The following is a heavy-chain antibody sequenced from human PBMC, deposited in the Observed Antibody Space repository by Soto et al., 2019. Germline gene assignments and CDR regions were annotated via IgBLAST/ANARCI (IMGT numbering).Heavy chain of an antibody. D-gene: IGHD6-13*01. CDR3: ARSKYTTTWSRGLDY. V-gene: IGHV1-18*01. J-gene: IGHJ4*02. CDR2: ISADTGDT. CDR1: GYTFTNYD. Sequence: GPVKVSCKASGYTFTNYDTNWVRQAPGQGLEWMGWISADTGDTNYAQKLQGRVTMATDTSTSTAYMQLRTLRSDDTAVYYCARSKYTTTWSRGLDYWGQGTRVTVSS.